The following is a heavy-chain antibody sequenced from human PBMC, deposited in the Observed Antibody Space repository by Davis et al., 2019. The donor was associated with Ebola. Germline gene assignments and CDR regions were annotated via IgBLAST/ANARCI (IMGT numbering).Heavy chain of an antibody. D-gene: IGHD4-23*01. V-gene: IGHV3-21*01. CDR2: ISSSSSYI. Sequence: PGGSLRLSCAASGFTFSSYSMNWVRQAPGKGLEWVSSISSSSSYIYYADSVKGRFTISRDNAKNSLYLQMNSLRAEDTAVYYCARDQVATVELYYYYGMDVWGQGTTVTVSS. CDR1: GFTFSSYS. J-gene: IGHJ6*02. CDR3: ARDQVATVELYYYYGMDV.